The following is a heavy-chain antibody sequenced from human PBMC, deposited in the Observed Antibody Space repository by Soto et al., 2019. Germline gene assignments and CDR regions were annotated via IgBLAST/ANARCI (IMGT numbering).Heavy chain of an antibody. Sequence: SETLSLTCTVSGGSISSSSYYWGWIRQPPGKGLEWIGSIYYSGSTYYNPSLKSRVTISVDTSKNQFSLKLSSVTAADTAVYYCASVLDYYDSSGYYYNDYWGQGTLVTVSS. D-gene: IGHD3-22*01. V-gene: IGHV4-39*01. CDR3: ASVLDYYDSSGYYYNDY. J-gene: IGHJ4*02. CDR1: GGSISSSSYY. CDR2: IYYSGST.